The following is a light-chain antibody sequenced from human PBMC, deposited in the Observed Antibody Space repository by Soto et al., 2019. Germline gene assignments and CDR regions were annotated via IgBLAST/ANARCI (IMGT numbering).Light chain of an antibody. CDR2: KAS. Sequence: IPITQSPSSLSSSVRDRFTITCRASQSISSWLAWYQQKPGKAPKLLIYKASSLESGVPSRFSGSGSGTEFTLTISSLQPDDFATYYCQQYNSYLWTFGQGTKVDIK. CDR1: QSISSW. J-gene: IGKJ1*01. CDR3: QQYNSYLWT. V-gene: IGKV1-5*03.